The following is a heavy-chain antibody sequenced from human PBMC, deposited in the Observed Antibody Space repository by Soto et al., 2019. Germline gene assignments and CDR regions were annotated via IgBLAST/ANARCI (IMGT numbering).Heavy chain of an antibody. J-gene: IGHJ6*02. D-gene: IGHD3-22*01. V-gene: IGHV4-34*01. CDR1: GGSFSGYY. Sequence: SETLSLTCAVYGGSFSGYYWSWIRQPPGKGLEWIGEINHSGSTNSTPSLKSRVTISVDTSKNQFSLKLSSVTAADTAVYYCAGHMYYYDSSGYYFVGHGAPNYYYGMDVWGQGTTVTVSS. CDR2: INHSGST. CDR3: AGHMYYYDSSGYYFVGHGAPNYYYGMDV.